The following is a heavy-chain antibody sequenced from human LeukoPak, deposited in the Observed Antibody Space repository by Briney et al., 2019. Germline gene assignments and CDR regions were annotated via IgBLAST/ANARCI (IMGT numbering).Heavy chain of an antibody. J-gene: IGHJ4*02. D-gene: IGHD5-18*01. CDR3: AREPLYSYGLSSRLDYFDF. CDR1: GFNLIGYA. CDR2: ISYDGSSH. Sequence: PGGSLRLSCAASGFNLIGYAFHWVRQAPGKGLEWVALISYDGSSHFYGDFVQGRFTISRDNSKNTLYLQMDSLRPEDTAMYFCAREPLYSYGLSSRLDYFDFWGRGILVAVSS. V-gene: IGHV3-30*03.